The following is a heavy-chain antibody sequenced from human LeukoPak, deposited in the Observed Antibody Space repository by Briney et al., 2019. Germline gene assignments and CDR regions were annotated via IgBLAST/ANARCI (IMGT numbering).Heavy chain of an antibody. D-gene: IGHD2-2*01. CDR2: ISSSSSYI. CDR1: GFTFSSYS. Sequence: GGSLRLSCAASGFTFSSYSMNWVRQGPGKGLEWVSSISSSSSYIYYADSVKGRFTISRDNAKNSLYLQMNSLRAGDTAVYYCARGQYQLLHDYWGQGTLVTVSS. V-gene: IGHV3-21*01. J-gene: IGHJ4*02. CDR3: ARGQYQLLHDY.